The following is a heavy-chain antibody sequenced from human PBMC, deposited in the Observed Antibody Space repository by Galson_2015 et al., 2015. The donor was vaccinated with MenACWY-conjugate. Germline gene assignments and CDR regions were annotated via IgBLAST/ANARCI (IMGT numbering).Heavy chain of an antibody. CDR2: LYPVDSDT. CDR1: GYSFTSYW. CDR3: ARTRARDDYSPRFFDY. J-gene: IGHJ4*02. Sequence: QSGAEVKKPGESLTISCKGSGYSFTSYWIGWVRQMPGKGLEWMGILYPVDSDTRVSPSFQGQVTISADKSISTAYLQWSSLKASDTAMYYCARTRARDDYSPRFFDYWGQGTLVTVSS. D-gene: IGHD5-24*01. V-gene: IGHV5-51*01.